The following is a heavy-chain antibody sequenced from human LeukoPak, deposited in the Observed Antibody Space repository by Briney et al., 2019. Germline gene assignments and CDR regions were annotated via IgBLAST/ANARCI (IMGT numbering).Heavy chain of an antibody. CDR1: GDSVSSNSAA. CDR3: ARTRSPTYYCYYMDV. Sequence: SQTLSLTCAISGDSVSSNSAAWNWIRHSPSRGLEWLGRAYYRYKCYTDYALSVKSRITITLDTSKNKFSLKLNSVTTEDTAVYCCARTRSPTYYCYYMDVWGKGTTVTVSS. V-gene: IGHV6-1*01. J-gene: IGHJ6*03. CDR2: AYYRYKCYT.